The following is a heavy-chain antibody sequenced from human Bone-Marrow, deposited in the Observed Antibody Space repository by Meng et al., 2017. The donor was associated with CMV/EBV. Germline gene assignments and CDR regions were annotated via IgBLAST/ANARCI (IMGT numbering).Heavy chain of an antibody. J-gene: IGHJ4*02. Sequence: GSLRLSCTVSGGSISSCSYYWGWIRQPPGKGLEWIGSIYYSGSTYYNPSLKSRVTISVDTSKNQFSLKLSSVTAADTAVYYCARVKGILTGTLDYWGQGTLVTVSS. D-gene: IGHD3-9*01. CDR1: GGSISSCSYY. CDR2: IYYSGST. V-gene: IGHV4-39*01. CDR3: ARVKGILTGTLDY.